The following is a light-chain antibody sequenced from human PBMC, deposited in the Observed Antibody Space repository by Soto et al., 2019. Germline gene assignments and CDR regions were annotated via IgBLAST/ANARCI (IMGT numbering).Light chain of an antibody. Sequence: EIVLTQSPATVSLSPGERATLSCRASQSVSSYLAWYQQKPGQAPRLLIYDGSNRATGIPARFSGSGSGTDFTLTISSLEPEDFAVYYCQQRSNWLTFGGGTKVEIK. CDR3: QQRSNWLT. CDR1: QSVSSY. V-gene: IGKV3-11*01. CDR2: DGS. J-gene: IGKJ4*01.